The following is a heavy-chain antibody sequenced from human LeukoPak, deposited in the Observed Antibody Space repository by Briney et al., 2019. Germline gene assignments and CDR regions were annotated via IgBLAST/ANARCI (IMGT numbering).Heavy chain of an antibody. CDR2: INPNSGGT. V-gene: IGHV1-2*02. J-gene: IGHJ6*03. CDR1: GYTFTGYY. Sequence: ASVKVSCKASGYTFTGYYMHWVRQAPGQGLEWMGWINPNSGGTNYAQKFQGRVTMTRDTSISTAYMELSRLRSDDTAVYYCARDKITMVRGVIIPPTYYYYYMDVWGKGTTVTISS. CDR3: ARDKITMVRGVIIPPTYYYYYMDV. D-gene: IGHD3-10*01.